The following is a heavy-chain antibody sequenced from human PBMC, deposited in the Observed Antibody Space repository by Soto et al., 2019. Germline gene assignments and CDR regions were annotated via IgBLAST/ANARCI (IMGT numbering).Heavy chain of an antibody. CDR2: ISGSASST. J-gene: IGHJ4*02. D-gene: IGHD2-15*01. Sequence: PGGSLRLSCAASGFTFSTYAMSWVRQAPGKGLQWVSTISGSASSTYYADSVKGRFTISRDNSKHTLYLQMNSLRAEDTAVYYCAKDLLLYDYWGQGTLVTVSS. CDR3: AKDLLLYDY. CDR1: GFTFSTYA. V-gene: IGHV3-23*01.